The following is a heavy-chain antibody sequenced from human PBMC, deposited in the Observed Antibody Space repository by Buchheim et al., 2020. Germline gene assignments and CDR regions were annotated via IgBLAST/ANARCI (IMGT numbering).Heavy chain of an antibody. D-gene: IGHD3-10*01. Sequence: QVQLQQWGAGLLKPSETLSLTCAVYGGSFSGYYWSWIRQPPGKGLEWIGEINHSGSTNYNPSLKSRVTISVDTSKNQFSLKLSSVTAADTAVYYCASHPGIREFRRREGSAGDYWGQGTL. J-gene: IGHJ4*02. CDR1: GGSFSGYY. CDR2: INHSGST. V-gene: IGHV4-34*01. CDR3: ASHPGIREFRRREGSAGDY.